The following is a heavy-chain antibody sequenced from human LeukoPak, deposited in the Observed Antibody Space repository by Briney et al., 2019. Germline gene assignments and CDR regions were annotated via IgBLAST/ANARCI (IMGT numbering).Heavy chain of an antibody. D-gene: IGHD6-19*01. V-gene: IGHV1-69*13. CDR1: GGTFSSHA. CDR3: ARAINQLGAVAFDY. CDR2: IIPIFDTA. J-gene: IGHJ4*02. Sequence: RASVRVSCKASGGTFSSHAISWVRQAPGQGLEWMGGIIPIFDTANYAQKFQGRVTITADESTSTAYMELSSLRSEDTAVYYCARAINQLGAVAFDYWGQGTLVTVSS.